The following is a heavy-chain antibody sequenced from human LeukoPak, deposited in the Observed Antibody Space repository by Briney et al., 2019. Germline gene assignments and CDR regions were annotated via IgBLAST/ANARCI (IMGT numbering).Heavy chain of an antibody. V-gene: IGHV4-59*13. CDR3: ARAKTIFGRGYYMDA. CDR2: IYYSGST. J-gene: IGHJ6*03. Sequence: SPSETLSLTCTVSGGSISSYYWSWIRQPPGKGLEWIGYIYYSGSTNYNPSLKSRVTISVDTSKNQFSLKLSSVTAADTAVYYCARAKTIFGRGYYMDAWGKGTTVTVSS. D-gene: IGHD3-3*01. CDR1: GGSISSYY.